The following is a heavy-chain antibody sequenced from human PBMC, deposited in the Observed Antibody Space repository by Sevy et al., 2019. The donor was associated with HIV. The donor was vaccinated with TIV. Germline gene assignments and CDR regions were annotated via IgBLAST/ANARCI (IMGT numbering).Heavy chain of an antibody. J-gene: IGHJ3*02. Sequence: GGSLRLSCAASGFTFSNTWMSWVRQAPGKGLELVGRIKSKNDGGTTDYAAPVIGRFTISRDDSKSTLYLRMNSLKIEDTAVYYCTTMGWHGGFDIWAKGQWSPSPQ. V-gene: IGHV3-15*01. D-gene: IGHD4-17*01. CDR3: TTMGWHGGFDI. CDR1: GFTFSNTW. CDR2: IKSKNDGGTT.